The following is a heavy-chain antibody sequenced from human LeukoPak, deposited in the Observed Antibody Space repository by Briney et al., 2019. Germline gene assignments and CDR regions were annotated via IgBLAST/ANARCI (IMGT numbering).Heavy chain of an antibody. Sequence: SGPTLVNPTQTLTLTCTFSGFSLITSGVGVGWIRQSPGKALEWVAIIYWDNDKRYSPYLRNRLTIAKDTSNNQVVLVMTNVDPVDTATYFCAHIMITYGGVLRDDAFDVWGPGTVVTVS. V-gene: IGHV2-5*02. CDR1: GFSLITSGVG. J-gene: IGHJ3*01. CDR2: IYWDNDK. D-gene: IGHD3-16*01. CDR3: AHIMITYGGVLRDDAFDV.